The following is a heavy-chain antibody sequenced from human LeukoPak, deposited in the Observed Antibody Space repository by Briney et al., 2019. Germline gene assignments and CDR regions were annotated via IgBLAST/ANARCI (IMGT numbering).Heavy chain of an antibody. J-gene: IGHJ4*02. Sequence: GGTLRLSCAASGFTFSSYAMHWVRQAPGPGLEYVSAISTNGVGTYYANSVMGRFTISRDNSKNTLYPQMGSLRPEDMAVYYCARYTSGSCYDYWGRRTLVTVSS. V-gene: IGHV3-64*01. D-gene: IGHD3-10*01. CDR2: ISTNGVGT. CDR3: ARYTSGSCYDY. CDR1: GFTFSSYA.